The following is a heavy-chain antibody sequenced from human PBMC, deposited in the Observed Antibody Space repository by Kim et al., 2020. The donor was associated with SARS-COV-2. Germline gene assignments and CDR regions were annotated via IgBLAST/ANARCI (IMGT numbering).Heavy chain of an antibody. D-gene: IGHD5-12*01. J-gene: IGHJ4*02. CDR3: ARVRYRAKYYFDY. V-gene: IGHV4-34*01. Sequence: YNPPLKSRVTISVDTSKNQFSLKLSSVTAADTAVYYCARVRYRAKYYFDYWGQGTLVTVSS.